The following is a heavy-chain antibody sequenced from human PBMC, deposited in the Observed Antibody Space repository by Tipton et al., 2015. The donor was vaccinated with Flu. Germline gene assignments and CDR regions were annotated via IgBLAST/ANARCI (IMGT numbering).Heavy chain of an antibody. CDR3: ARLSYYDVDLKNFYFDY. J-gene: IGHJ4*02. CDR2: IYPSGTT. V-gene: IGHV4-39*01. Sequence: TLSLTCTVSSGSIRSTNYFCAWIRQPPGKRLELIGSIYPSGTTYYNPSLKSRVTISVGTSKGQFSLKLRSVTAADTAVYYCARLSYYDVDLKNFYFDYWGQGALVTVSS. CDR1: SGSIRSTNYF. D-gene: IGHD3-10*02.